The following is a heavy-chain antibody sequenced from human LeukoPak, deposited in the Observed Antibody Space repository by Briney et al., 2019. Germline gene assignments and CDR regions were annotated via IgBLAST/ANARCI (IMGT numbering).Heavy chain of an antibody. V-gene: IGHV3-7*01. D-gene: IGHD3-16*01. CDR1: EFTFSTYW. CDR2: IKQDGSEK. J-gene: IGHJ6*03. CDR3: AKDAGGFYYYYMGV. Sequence: GGSLRLSCAASEFTFSTYWMSWVRQAPGKGLEWVADIKQDGSEKYYVDSVKGRFTISRQNAKNSLFLQMNSLRAEDTAVYYCAKDAGGFYYYYMGVWGKGTTVTISS.